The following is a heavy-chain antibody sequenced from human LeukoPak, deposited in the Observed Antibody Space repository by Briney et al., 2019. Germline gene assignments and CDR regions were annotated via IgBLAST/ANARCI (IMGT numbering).Heavy chain of an antibody. CDR3: ARVYYYDSSGYLDY. CDR1: GFTFSSYG. J-gene: IGHJ4*02. V-gene: IGHV3-30*02. Sequence: GGSLRLSCAASGFTFSSYGMHWVRQAPGKGLEWVAFIRYDGSNKCYADSVKGRFTISRDNSKNTLYLQMNSLRAEDTAVYYCARVYYYDSSGYLDYWGQGTLVTVSS. CDR2: IRYDGSNK. D-gene: IGHD3-22*01.